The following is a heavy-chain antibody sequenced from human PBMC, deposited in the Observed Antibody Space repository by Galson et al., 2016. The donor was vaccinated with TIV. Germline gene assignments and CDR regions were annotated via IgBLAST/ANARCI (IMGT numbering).Heavy chain of an antibody. CDR2: IIPILDTA. D-gene: IGHD3-3*01. CDR3: AREKGWRDQEGDALDI. V-gene: IGHV1-69*08. J-gene: IGHJ3*02. CDR1: GYSFSSYS. Sequence: SVKVSCKASGYSFSSYSVTWVRQAPGQGLEWMGRIIPILDTANYAQRFQGRVTITMDKSTNTAYMGLTRLTSEDTAVFYCAREKGWRDQEGDALDIWGQGTMVTVSS.